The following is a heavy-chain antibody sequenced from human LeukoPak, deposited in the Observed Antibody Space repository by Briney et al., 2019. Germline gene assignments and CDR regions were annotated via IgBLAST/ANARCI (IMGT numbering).Heavy chain of an antibody. V-gene: IGHV3-23*01. Sequence: GGSLRLSCAASGFTFSSYAMSWVRQAPGKGLEWVSGISGSGGSTYYVDSVKGRFTISRDNSKNTLYLQMNSLRAEDTAVYYCAKGRLGSGNYYFDYWGQGSLVTVSS. CDR1: GFTFSSYA. CDR3: AKGRLGSGNYYFDY. CDR2: ISGSGGST. D-gene: IGHD3-10*02. J-gene: IGHJ4*02.